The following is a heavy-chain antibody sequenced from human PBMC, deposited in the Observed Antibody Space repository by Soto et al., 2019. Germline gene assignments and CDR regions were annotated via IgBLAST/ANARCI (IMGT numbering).Heavy chain of an antibody. Sequence: ETLSLTCTVSGGSISSYYWSWIRQPPGKGLEWIGYIYYSGSTNYNPSLKSRVTISVDTSKNQFSLKLSSVTAADTAVYYCARGPLSWSYADYSYYGLDVWGQGTTVTVAS. D-gene: IGHD1-26*01. CDR3: ARGPLSWSYADYSYYGLDV. CDR2: IYYSGST. J-gene: IGHJ6*02. V-gene: IGHV4-59*01. CDR1: GGSISSYY.